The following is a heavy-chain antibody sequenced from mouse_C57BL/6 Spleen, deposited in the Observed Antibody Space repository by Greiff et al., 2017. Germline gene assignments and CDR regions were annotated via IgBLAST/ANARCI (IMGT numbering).Heavy chain of an antibody. Sequence: VQLVQSGAELAKPGASVKISCKASGYAFSSYWMNWVKQRPGKGLEWIGQIYPGDGDTYYNGKFKGKATLTADKSSSTAYMQLSSLPSEDSAVYFCGRGIYYGNTGYWGQGTTLTVSS. D-gene: IGHD2-1*01. CDR1: GYAFSSYW. CDR2: IYPGDGDT. J-gene: IGHJ2*01. V-gene: IGHV1-80*01. CDR3: GRGIYYGNTGY.